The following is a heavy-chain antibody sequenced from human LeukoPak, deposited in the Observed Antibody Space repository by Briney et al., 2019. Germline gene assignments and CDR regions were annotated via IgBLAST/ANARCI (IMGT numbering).Heavy chain of an antibody. V-gene: IGHV1-69*02. CDR2: IIPVVDLI. D-gene: IGHD4-23*01. CDR1: GGPLSSYP. CDR3: ASLTPTKGY. Sequence: SVKVSCRASGGPLSSYPFNWARQAPGQGLEWMGRIIPVVDLINYAQRFQGRVTMTADKSTNTAYMELSSLKSDDTAVYYCASLTPTKGYWGQGTLVTVSS. J-gene: IGHJ4*02.